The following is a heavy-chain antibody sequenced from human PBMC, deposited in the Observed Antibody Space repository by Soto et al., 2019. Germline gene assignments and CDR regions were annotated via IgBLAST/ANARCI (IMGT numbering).Heavy chain of an antibody. J-gene: IGHJ4*02. CDR3: SRDSYGQVDY. CDR2: ISYDGSTK. CDR1: GFTFSSYA. D-gene: IGHD4-17*01. V-gene: IGHV3-30-3*01. Sequence: QVQLVESGGGVVQPGRSLRLSCAASGFTFSSYAMHWVRQAPGKGLEWVAVISYDGSTKYYADSVKGRFTISRDNSKNTLYLQMNSLSAEDTAVYYCSRDSYGQVDYWGQGTLVTVSS.